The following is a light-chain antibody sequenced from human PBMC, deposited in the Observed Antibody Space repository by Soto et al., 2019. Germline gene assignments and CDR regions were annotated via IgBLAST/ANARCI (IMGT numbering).Light chain of an antibody. V-gene: IGKV4-1*01. CDR1: QSVLYSSNNKNY. Sequence: DIVMTQSPDSLAVSLGERATINCKSSQSVLYSSNNKNYLAWYQQKPGQPPKLLIYWASTRESGVPDRFSGSGSGTDFTLTISSLQAEDVAVYYCQQYCSTPGGTFGQGTKLEIK. J-gene: IGKJ2*02. CDR2: WAS. CDR3: QQYCSTPGGT.